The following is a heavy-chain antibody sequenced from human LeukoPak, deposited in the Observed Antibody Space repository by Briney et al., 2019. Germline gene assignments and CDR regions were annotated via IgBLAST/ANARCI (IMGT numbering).Heavy chain of an antibody. J-gene: IGHJ6*03. CDR1: GFTFDDYG. CDR2: INWNGGST. Sequence: GGSLRHSCAASGFTFDDYGMSWVRQAPGKGLEWVSGINWNGGSTGYADSVKGRFTISRDNAKNSLYLQMNGLRAEDTALYYCARDGCSSTSCYAPGDYMDVWGKGTTATVSS. D-gene: IGHD2-2*01. CDR3: ARDGCSSTSCYAPGDYMDV. V-gene: IGHV3-20*04.